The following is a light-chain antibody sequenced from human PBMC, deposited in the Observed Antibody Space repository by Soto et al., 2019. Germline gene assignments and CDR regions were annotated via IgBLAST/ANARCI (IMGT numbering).Light chain of an antibody. CDR1: SSNIRNNA. CDR3: AAWDASGNACV. J-gene: IGLJ1*01. CDR2: YDN. V-gene: IGLV1-36*01. Sequence: QSVLTLPPSVSEAPRQRVTISGSGSSSNIRNNAVNWYQQLPGQAPKIVIYYDNLLTSGVSDRFSGCKSAVSASPAISQLQSEDEADYYCAAWDASGNACVFGPETKVTV.